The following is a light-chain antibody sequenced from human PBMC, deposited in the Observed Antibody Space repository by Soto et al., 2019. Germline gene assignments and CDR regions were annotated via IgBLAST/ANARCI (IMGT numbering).Light chain of an antibody. CDR3: QQYNNWPLYS. CDR1: QGVGTN. J-gene: IGKJ2*01. Sequence: EIVMTQSPGTLSVSPGAIATLSCRASQGVGTNLAWYQQRPGQAPRLLIYASSTRATGIPARLSGRGSGTEFTLTIRSLQSEDFALYFCQQYNNWPLYSFGQGTKLEIK. CDR2: ASS. V-gene: IGKV3-15*01.